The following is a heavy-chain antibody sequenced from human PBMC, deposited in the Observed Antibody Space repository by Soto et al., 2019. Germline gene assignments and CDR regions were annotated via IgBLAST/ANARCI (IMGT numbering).Heavy chain of an antibody. CDR1: GYTFTTYD. CDR2: MSPHSGAT. CDR3: ARGVDAGVDV. J-gene: IGHJ6*02. V-gene: IGHV1-8*01. D-gene: IGHD1-1*01. Sequence: QVQLVQSGAEVTKPGASVKVSCRASGYTFTTYDINWVRQATGQGREWMGWMSPHSGATGYAQKFQGRVTMTRDTSISTAYMELSNLRSEDTAIYYCARGVDAGVDVWGQGTTVTVSS.